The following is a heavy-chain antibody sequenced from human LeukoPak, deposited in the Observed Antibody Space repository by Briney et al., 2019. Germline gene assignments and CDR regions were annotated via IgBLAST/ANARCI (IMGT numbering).Heavy chain of an antibody. J-gene: IGHJ4*02. D-gene: IGHD6-13*01. CDR1: GGTFSSYA. CDR2: IIPIFGTA. Sequence: SVKVSCKASGGTFSSYAISWVRQAPGQGLEWMGGIIPIFGTANYAQKFQGRVAITADESTSTAYMELSSLRSEDTAVYYCARGLGIAAAGTRNFDYWGQGTLVTVSS. V-gene: IGHV1-69*13. CDR3: ARGLGIAAAGTRNFDY.